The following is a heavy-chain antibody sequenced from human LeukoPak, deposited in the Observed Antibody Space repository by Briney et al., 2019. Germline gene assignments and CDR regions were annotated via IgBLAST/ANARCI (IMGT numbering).Heavy chain of an antibody. CDR2: IKQDGSEK. Sequence: GGSLRLSCAASGFTFSTYWMSWVRQAPGKGLEWVANIKQDGSEKHFVDSVKGRFTISRDNAKNSLFLEMNSLRAEDTAVYYCARGWPYSGSGGSGDYWGQGTLVTVSS. D-gene: IGHD2-15*01. J-gene: IGHJ4*02. CDR3: ARGWPYSGSGGSGDY. V-gene: IGHV3-7*01. CDR1: GFTFSTYW.